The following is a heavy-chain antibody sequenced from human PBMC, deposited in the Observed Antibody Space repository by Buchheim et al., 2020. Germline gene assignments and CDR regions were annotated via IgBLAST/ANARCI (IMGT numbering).Heavy chain of an antibody. V-gene: IGHV3-74*02. D-gene: IGHD3-16*01. CDR1: GFTFTTFW. CDR3: ALGVRGHAYFDT. CDR2: IYPDGSDR. J-gene: IGHJ4*02. Sequence: EVQLLESGGGLVKPGGSLRLSCAASGFTFTTFWMHWVRQVPGKGLMWVSRIYPDGSDRCYAASVRGRFIISRDNAENTLSLQMNCLTVEYTGVYSCALGVRGHAYFDTWGQGT.